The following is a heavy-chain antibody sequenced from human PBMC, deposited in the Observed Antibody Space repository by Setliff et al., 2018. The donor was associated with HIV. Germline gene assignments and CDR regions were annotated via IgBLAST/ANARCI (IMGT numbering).Heavy chain of an antibody. J-gene: IGHJ6*03. V-gene: IGHV5-10-1*01. CDR2: IDPNEPYS. CDR1: GYSFANYW. D-gene: IGHD3-16*02. Sequence: GESLKISCKGSGYSFANYWISWVRQMPGKGLEWMGRIDPNEPYSKYSPSYSPSFQGHVTMSADKSISTAYLQWSSLKASDTAMYYCARHRIVKAYYYYMDVWGKGTTVTVSS. CDR3: ARHRIVKAYYYYMDV.